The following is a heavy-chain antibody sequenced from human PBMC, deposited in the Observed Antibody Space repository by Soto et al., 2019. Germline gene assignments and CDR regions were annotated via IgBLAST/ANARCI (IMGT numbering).Heavy chain of an antibody. D-gene: IGHD3-9*01. CDR1: GGSISSGGYY. V-gene: IGHV4-31*03. J-gene: IGHJ4*02. CDR2: IYYSGST. CDR3: ARARIGILTGYYGVDY. Sequence: QVQLQESGPGLVKPSQTQSLTCTVSGGSISSGGYYWSWIRQHPGKGLEWIGYIYYSGSTYYNPSLKSRVTISVDTSKNQFSLKLSSVTAADTAVYYCARARIGILTGYYGVDYWGQGTLVTVSS.